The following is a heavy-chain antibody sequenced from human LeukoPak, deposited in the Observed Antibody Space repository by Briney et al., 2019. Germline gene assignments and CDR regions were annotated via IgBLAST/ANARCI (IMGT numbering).Heavy chain of an antibody. D-gene: IGHD1-26*01. Sequence: WASVKVSCKASGGTFSSYAISWVRQAPGQGLEWMGRIIPILGIANYAQKFQGRVTITADKSTSTAYMELSSLRSGDTAVYYCARGGGSYREYYGMDVWGQGTTVTVSS. J-gene: IGHJ6*02. V-gene: IGHV1-69*04. CDR3: ARGGGSYREYYGMDV. CDR1: GGTFSSYA. CDR2: IIPILGIA.